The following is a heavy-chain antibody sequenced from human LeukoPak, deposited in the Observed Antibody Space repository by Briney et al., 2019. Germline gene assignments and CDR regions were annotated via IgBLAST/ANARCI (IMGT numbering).Heavy chain of an antibody. CDR2: IYYSGST. V-gene: IGHV4-59*01. CDR3: AILEQWLVGAFDI. D-gene: IGHD6-19*01. Sequence: SETLSLTCTVSGGSISSYYWSWIRQPPGKGLEWIGYIYYSGSTNYNPSLKSRVTISVDTSKNQFSLKLSSVTAADTAVYYCAILEQWLVGAFDIWGQGTMVTVSS. CDR1: GGSISSYY. J-gene: IGHJ3*02.